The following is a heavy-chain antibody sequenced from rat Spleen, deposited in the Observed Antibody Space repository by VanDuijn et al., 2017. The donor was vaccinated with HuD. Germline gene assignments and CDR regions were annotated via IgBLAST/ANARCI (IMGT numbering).Heavy chain of an antibody. CDR3: ARYNNGFAY. Sequence: EVQLVESGGGLVQPGRSMKLSCSASGFTFSDYGMAWVRQAPEKGLEWVAYITYAGGNTYYRDSVQGRFTISRHNAKSTLYLQMDSLRSEDTATYYCARYNNGFAYWGQGTLVTVSS. D-gene: IGHD1-10*01. CDR2: ITYAGGNT. CDR1: GFTFSDYG. V-gene: IGHV5-25*01. J-gene: IGHJ3*01.